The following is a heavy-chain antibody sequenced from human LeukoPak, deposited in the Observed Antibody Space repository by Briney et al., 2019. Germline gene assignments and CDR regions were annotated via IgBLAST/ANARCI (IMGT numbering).Heavy chain of an antibody. V-gene: IGHV4-38-2*02. Sequence: SETLFLTCTASGYSISSGYYWGWIRQSPGKGLEWMGSIYSTGNTHYNPSLESRVTISVDTSKNSFSLRLNSVTAADTAVYFCARDLWSTAAGMFDFWGQGVLVTVSS. CDR1: GYSISSGYY. CDR2: IYSTGNT. CDR3: ARDLWSTAAGMFDF. J-gene: IGHJ4*02. D-gene: IGHD2-21*01.